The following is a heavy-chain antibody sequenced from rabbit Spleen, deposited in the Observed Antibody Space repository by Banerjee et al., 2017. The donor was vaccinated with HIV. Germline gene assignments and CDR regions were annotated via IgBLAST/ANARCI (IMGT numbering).Heavy chain of an antibody. CDR1: GFSFSRSYW. CDR3: ARDAGTSFSTYGMDL. V-gene: IGHV1S45*01. D-gene: IGHD8-1*01. CDR2: IAGSSSGFT. Sequence: QEQLVESGGGLVQPEGSLTLTCKASGFSFSRSYWIWWVRQAPGKGLEWISCIAGSSSGFTYSATWAKGRFTCSKTSSTTVTLQMTSLTAADTATYFCARDAGTSFSTYGMDLWGQGTLVTVS. J-gene: IGHJ6*01.